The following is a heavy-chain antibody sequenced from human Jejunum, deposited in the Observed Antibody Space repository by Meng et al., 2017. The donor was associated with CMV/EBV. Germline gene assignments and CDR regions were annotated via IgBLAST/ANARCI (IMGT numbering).Heavy chain of an antibody. Sequence: STYLPWVRQAPGKGLEWVSIIYSGDTTYYADSVKGRFTISRDNSKNTLSLQMNSLRAEDTAVYYCARLRVSCSSTSCYPNWFDPWGQGTLVTVSS. D-gene: IGHD2-2*01. CDR1: STY. J-gene: IGHJ5*02. CDR3: ARLRVSCSSTSCYPNWFDP. V-gene: IGHV3-53*01. CDR2: IYSGDTT.